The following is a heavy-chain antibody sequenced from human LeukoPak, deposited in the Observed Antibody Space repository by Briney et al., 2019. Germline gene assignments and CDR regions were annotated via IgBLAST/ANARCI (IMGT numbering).Heavy chain of an antibody. V-gene: IGHV4-34*01. Sequence: SETLSLTCAVYGGSFSGYYWSWIRQPPGKGLEWIGEINHSGSTNYNPSLKSRVTISVDTSKNQFSLKLSSVTAADTAVYYCAKPRTRLAWFDPWGQGTLVTVSS. CDR2: INHSGST. CDR1: GGSFSGYY. D-gene: IGHD6-19*01. CDR3: AKPRTRLAWFDP. J-gene: IGHJ5*02.